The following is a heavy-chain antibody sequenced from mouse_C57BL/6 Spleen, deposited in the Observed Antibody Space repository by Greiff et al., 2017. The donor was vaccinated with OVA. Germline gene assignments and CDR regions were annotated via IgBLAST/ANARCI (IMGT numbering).Heavy chain of an antibody. CDR1: GYTFTDYE. CDR2: IDPETGGT. V-gene: IGHV1-15*01. CDR3: TRNYYGSSYVSY. Sequence: QVQLKESGAELVRPGASVTLSCKASGYTFTDYEMHWVKQTPVHGLEWIGAIDPETGGTAYNQKFKGKAILTADKSSSTAYMELRSLTSEDSAVYYCTRNYYGSSYVSYRGQGTTLTVSS. J-gene: IGHJ2*01. D-gene: IGHD1-1*01.